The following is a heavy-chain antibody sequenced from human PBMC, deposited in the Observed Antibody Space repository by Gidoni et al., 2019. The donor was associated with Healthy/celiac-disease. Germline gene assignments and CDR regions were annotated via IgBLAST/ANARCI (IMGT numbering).Heavy chain of an antibody. D-gene: IGHD3-16*01. CDR3: ARYVARLDYYYMDV. CDR1: GGSFSGYY. V-gene: IGHV4-34*01. J-gene: IGHJ6*03. Sequence: QVQLHQWGAGLLKPSAPLSLTCAVYGGSFSGYYWSWIRQPPGKGLEWIGEINHSGSTNYNPYLKSRVTISVDTSKNQFSLKRSSVTAADTAVDYCARYVARLDYYYMDVWGKGTTVTVSS. CDR2: INHSGST.